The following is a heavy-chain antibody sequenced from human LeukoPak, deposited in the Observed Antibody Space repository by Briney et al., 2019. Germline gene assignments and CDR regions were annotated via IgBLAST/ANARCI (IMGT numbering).Heavy chain of an antibody. J-gene: IGHJ4*02. D-gene: IGHD6-13*01. Sequence: SETLSLTCTVSGGSISSGGYYWSWIRQHPGKGPEWIGYIYYSGSTYYNPSLKSRVTISVDTSKNQFSLKLSSVTAADTAVYYCARDGPSSSYPDWGQGTLVTVSS. V-gene: IGHV4-31*03. CDR1: GGSISSGGYY. CDR3: ARDGPSSSYPD. CDR2: IYYSGST.